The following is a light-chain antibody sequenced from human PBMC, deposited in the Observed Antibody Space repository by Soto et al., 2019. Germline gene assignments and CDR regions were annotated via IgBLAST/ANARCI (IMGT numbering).Light chain of an antibody. CDR3: QKYNSAPQT. Sequence: DIQMTQSPSSLSASVGDRVTITCRASQDINNYLAWYQQKPGKVPKLLIYAASTLQSGVPSRFSGSGSGTDFTLTISSLQPEDVATYYCQKYNSAPQTFGQGTKLEIK. J-gene: IGKJ2*01. CDR2: AAS. CDR1: QDINNY. V-gene: IGKV1-27*01.